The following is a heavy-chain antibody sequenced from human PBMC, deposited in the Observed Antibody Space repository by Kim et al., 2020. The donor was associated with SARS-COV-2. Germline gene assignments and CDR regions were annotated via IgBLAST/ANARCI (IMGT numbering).Heavy chain of an antibody. V-gene: IGHV3-23*01. CDR3: VRQVAGSNFDV. Sequence: RTISADSVKGRFTISRDNSKTTLYLQLNILRAEDTAIYYCVRQVAGSNFDVWGQGTMVTVSS. CDR2: RT. D-gene: IGHD3-10*01. J-gene: IGHJ3*01.